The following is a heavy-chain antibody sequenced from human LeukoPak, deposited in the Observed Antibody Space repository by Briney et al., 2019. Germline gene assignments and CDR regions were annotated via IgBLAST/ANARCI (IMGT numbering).Heavy chain of an antibody. V-gene: IGHV4-39*01. D-gene: IGHD3-22*01. CDR2: VFHTGST. Sequence: PSETLSLTCTVSGDSISSYNYYWGWIRRPPGKGLEWIGNVFHTGSTYYNPSLTSRLSISVDTSREQFSLTLSSVTAADTAVYYCVRRHESRTYSFDKWGRGTLVTVSS. J-gene: IGHJ4*02. CDR3: VRRHESRTYSFDK. CDR1: GDSISSYNYY.